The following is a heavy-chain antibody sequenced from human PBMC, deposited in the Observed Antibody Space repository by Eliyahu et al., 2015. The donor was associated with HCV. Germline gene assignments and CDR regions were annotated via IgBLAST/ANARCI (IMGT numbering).Heavy chain of an antibody. CDR3: TTAERTYYDSYGMDV. J-gene: IGHJ6*02. Sequence: EVQLVESGGGLVXPGGSLRLSCAASGFTFXNAWMSWVRQAPGKGXEWVGRXKSKTDGGTTDYAAPVKGRFTISRDDSKNTLYLQMNSLKTEDTAVYYCTTAERTYYDSYGMDVWGQGTTVTVSS. CDR2: XKSKTDGGTT. D-gene: IGHD3-3*01. CDR1: GFTFXNAW. V-gene: IGHV3-15*01.